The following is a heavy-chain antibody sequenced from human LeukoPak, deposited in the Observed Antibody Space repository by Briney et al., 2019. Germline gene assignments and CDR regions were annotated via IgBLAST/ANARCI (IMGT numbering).Heavy chain of an antibody. D-gene: IGHD6-13*01. CDR3: AVIAAASDYFDY. J-gene: IGHJ4*02. Sequence: SETLSLTCTVSGGSISSSSYYWGWIRQPPGKGLEWIGSIYYSGSTYYNPSLKSRVTISVDTSKNQFSLNLSSVTAADTAVYYCAVIAAASDYFDYWGQGTLVTVSS. CDR1: GGSISSSSYY. V-gene: IGHV4-39*01. CDR2: IYYSGST.